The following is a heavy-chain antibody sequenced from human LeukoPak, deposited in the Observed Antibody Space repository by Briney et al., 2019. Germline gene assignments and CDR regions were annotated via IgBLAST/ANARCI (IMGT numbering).Heavy chain of an antibody. J-gene: IGHJ6*02. D-gene: IGHD1-26*01. CDR2: INAGNGNT. V-gene: IGHV1-3*01. Sequence: ASVKVSCKASGYTFTSYAMHWVRQAPGQRLEWMGWINAGNGNTKYSQKFQGRVTITRDTSASTAYMELSSQRSEDTAVYYCASLGGSYYYYGMDVWGQGTTVTVSS. CDR1: GYTFTSYA. CDR3: ASLGGSYYYYGMDV.